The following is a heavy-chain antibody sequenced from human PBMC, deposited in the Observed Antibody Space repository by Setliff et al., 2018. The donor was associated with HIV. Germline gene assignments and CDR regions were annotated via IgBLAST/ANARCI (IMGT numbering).Heavy chain of an antibody. V-gene: IGHV4-59*11. Sequence: SETLSLTCNVSGLSMRAHHWSWVRLPPGKTLEWLGYILYSGNSNYNPSFKNRVTISLNEAKRQFSLDLKTVTSADTAVYYCATEGREKLALFDHWGLGTLVTVSS. CDR1: GLSMRAHH. J-gene: IGHJ4*02. CDR2: ILYSGNS. D-gene: IGHD6-6*01. CDR3: ATEGREKLALFDH.